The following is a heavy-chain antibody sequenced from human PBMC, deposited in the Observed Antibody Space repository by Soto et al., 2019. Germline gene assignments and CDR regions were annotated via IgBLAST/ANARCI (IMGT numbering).Heavy chain of an antibody. CDR1: GYTFTSYG. CDR2: ISAYNGNT. CDR3: ARDLRITMIVLVNPLDY. V-gene: IGHV1-18*01. Sequence: ASVKVSCKASGYTFTSYGISWVRQAPGQGLEWMGWISAYNGNTNYAQKLQGRVTMTTDTSTSTAYMELRSLRSDDTAVYYCARDLRITMIVLVNPLDYWGQGTLVTVSS. D-gene: IGHD3-22*01. J-gene: IGHJ4*02.